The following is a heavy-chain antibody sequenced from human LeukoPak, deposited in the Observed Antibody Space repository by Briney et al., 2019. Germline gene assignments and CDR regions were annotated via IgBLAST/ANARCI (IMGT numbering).Heavy chain of an antibody. V-gene: IGHV3-53*01. J-gene: IGHJ4*02. D-gene: IGHD3-10*01. CDR3: ARGTTMVRVLDY. CDR2: IYSGGST. CDR1: GFTFSSYA. Sequence: PGGSLRLSCAASGFTFSSYAMSWVRQAPGKGLEWVSVIYSGGSTYYADSVKGRFTISRDNSKNTLYLQMNSLRAEDTAVYYCARGTTMVRVLDYWGQGTLVTVSS.